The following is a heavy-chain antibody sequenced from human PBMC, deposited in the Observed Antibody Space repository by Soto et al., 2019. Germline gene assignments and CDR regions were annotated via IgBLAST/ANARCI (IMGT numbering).Heavy chain of an antibody. CDR1: GYMLTSYY. Sequence: ASVKVSCKASGYMLTSYYVHWMRQAPGQGLEWMGIINPSAGSTSFAQKFQGRFTMTRDTSTSTVYMELSTLRSEDTAVYYCARERSAAGTGWFDPWGQGTLVTVSS. CDR3: ARERSAAGTGWFDP. CDR2: INPSAGST. V-gene: IGHV1-46*01. J-gene: IGHJ5*02. D-gene: IGHD6-13*01.